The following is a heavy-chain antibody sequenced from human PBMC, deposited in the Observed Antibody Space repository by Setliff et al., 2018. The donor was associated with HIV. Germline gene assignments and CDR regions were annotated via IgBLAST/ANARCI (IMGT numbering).Heavy chain of an antibody. V-gene: IGHV3-11*04. J-gene: IGHJ1*01. CDR3: ARATQLRSGVVDPAAKEYFQH. Sequence: GSLRLSCAASGFTFSDYYMSWIRQAPGKGLEWVSYISTGGSFIYYADSVKGRFTISRDNAKNSLDLQINSLRAEDTAVYYCARATQLRSGVVDPAAKEYFQHWGQGTLVTVSS. D-gene: IGHD2-2*01. CDR1: GFTFSDYY. CDR2: ISTGGSFI.